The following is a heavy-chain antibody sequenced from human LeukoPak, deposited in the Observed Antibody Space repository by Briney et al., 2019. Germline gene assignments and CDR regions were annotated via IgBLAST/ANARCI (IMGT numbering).Heavy chain of an antibody. D-gene: IGHD3-3*01. V-gene: IGHV4-59*01. CDR3: ARVNYDFWSGYYWTYYFDY. CDR2: IYYSGST. J-gene: IGHJ4*02. CDR1: GGSISSYD. Sequence: SETLSLTCTVSGGSISSYDWSWLRQPPGKGLEWIGYIYYSGSTNYNPSLKSRVTISVDPSKNQFSLKLSSVTAADTAVYYCARVNYDFWSGYYWTYYFDYWGQGTLVTVSS.